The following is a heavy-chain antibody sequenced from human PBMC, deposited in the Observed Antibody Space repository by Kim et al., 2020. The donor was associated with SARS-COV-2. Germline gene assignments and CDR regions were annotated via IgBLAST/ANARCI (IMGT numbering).Heavy chain of an antibody. CDR1: GFTFNNYY. D-gene: IGHD6-6*01. CDR2: IDKDGFIT. CDR3: AKESARDDYEYY. V-gene: IGHV3-74*01. J-gene: IGHJ6*03. Sequence: GGSLRLSCTASGFTFNNYYMHWVRQAPGKGLVWVSRIDKDGFITSYADSVHRRFTISSDNTKNTLYLQMNSLTAEATAVYYSAKESARDDYEYY.